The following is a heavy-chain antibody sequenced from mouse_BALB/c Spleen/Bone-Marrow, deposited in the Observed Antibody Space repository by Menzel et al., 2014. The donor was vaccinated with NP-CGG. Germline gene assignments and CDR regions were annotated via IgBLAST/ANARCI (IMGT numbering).Heavy chain of an antibody. V-gene: IGHV3-6*02. CDR1: GYSITSGYY. J-gene: IGHJ4*01. D-gene: IGHD2-3*01. CDR3: ARDGWLLRGYYAMDY. Sequence: ESGPGLVKPSQSLSLTCSVTGYSITSGYYWNWIRQFPGNKLEWMGYISYDGSNNYNPSLKNRISITRDTSKNQFLLKLNSVTTEDTATYYCARDGWLLRGYYAMDYWGQGTSVTVSS. CDR2: ISYDGSN.